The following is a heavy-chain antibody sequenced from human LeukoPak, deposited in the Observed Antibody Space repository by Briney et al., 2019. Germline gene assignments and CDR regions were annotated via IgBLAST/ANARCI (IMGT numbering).Heavy chain of an antibody. CDR2: IRSAVDTT. V-gene: IGHV3-23*01. CDR3: AKHFCTGLDCSLFDS. D-gene: IGHD3/OR15-3a*01. Sequence: PGGSLRLSCAASGFTFSSYAMSWVRQAPGKGLEWVSGIRSAVDTTHYADSVKGRFIISRGNSKNTLSLQLNSLRPEDTALYYCAKHFCTGLDCSLFDSWGQGTLVTVSS. J-gene: IGHJ4*02. CDR1: GFTFSSYA.